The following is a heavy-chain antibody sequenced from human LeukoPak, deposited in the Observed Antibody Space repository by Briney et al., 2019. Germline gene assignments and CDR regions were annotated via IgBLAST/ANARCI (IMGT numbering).Heavy chain of an antibody. CDR3: AKDMSLELGVFDY. CDR2: ISWNSGSI. D-gene: IGHD1-7*01. J-gene: IGHJ4*02. Sequence: GRSLRLSCAASGFTFDDYAMHWVRQAPGKGLGWVSGISWNSGSIGYADSVKGRFTISRDNAKNSLYLQMNSLRAEDTALYYCAKDMSLELGVFDYWGQGTLVTVSS. V-gene: IGHV3-9*01. CDR1: GFTFDDYA.